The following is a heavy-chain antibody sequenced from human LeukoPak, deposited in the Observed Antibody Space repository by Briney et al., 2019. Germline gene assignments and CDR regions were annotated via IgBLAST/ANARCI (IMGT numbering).Heavy chain of an antibody. V-gene: IGHV1-69*04. Sequence: SVKVSCKASGGTFSSYAISWVRQAPGQGLEWMGRIIPILGIANYAQRFQGRVTITADKSTSTAYMELSSLRSEDTAVYYCASLVGDYPFDYWGQGTLVTVSS. CDR3: ASLVGDYPFDY. D-gene: IGHD4-17*01. J-gene: IGHJ4*02. CDR1: GGTFSSYA. CDR2: IIPILGIA.